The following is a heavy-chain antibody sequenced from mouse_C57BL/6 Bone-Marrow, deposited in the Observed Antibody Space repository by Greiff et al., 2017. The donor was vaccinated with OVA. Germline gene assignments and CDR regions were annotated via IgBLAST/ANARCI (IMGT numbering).Heavy chain of an antibody. CDR2: IDPSDSYT. Sequence: QVQLQQPGAELVMPGASVKLSCKASGYTFTSYWMHWVKQRPGQGLEWIGEIDPSDSYTNYNQKFKGKSTLTVDKASSTAYMQRSSLTSEDSAVYYCARLNEGFAYWGQGTLVTVSA. CDR1: GYTFTSYW. V-gene: IGHV1-69*01. CDR3: ARLNEGFAY. J-gene: IGHJ3*01.